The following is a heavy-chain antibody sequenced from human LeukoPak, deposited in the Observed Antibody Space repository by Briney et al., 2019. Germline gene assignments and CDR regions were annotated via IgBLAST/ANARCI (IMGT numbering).Heavy chain of an antibody. CDR2: ISDSSTYI. CDR3: AKPRGSFRGYFDY. V-gene: IGHV3-23*01. CDR1: GFTFGTSA. D-gene: IGHD1-26*01. J-gene: IGHJ4*02. Sequence: GGSLRLSCVASGFTFGTSAMNWVRQAPGKGLEWVSSISDSSTYIYYADSVKGRFTTSRDSSRRTLYLQMNSLRAEDTAVYYCAKPRGSFRGYFDYWGQGTLVTVSS.